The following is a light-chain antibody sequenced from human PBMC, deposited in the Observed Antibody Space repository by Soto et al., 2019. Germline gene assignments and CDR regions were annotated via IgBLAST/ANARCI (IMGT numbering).Light chain of an antibody. CDR3: CSYAGTYSWL. Sequence: QSALTQPRSVSGSPGQSVTISCTGTSSNVGGYNYVSWYQYHPGKVPKLLIYDVTERPSGVPDRFSGYKSGNTASLTISGLQADDEADYYCCSYAGTYSWLFGGGTKVTVL. CDR1: SSNVGGYNY. J-gene: IGLJ2*01. CDR2: DVT. V-gene: IGLV2-11*01.